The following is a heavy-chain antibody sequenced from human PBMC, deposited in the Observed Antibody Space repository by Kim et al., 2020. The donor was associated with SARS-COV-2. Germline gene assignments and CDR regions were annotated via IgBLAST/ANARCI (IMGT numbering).Heavy chain of an antibody. J-gene: IGHJ6*02. V-gene: IGHV3-73*01. Sequence: GGSLRLSCAASGFTFSGSAMHWVRQASGKGLEWVGRIRSKANSYATAYAASVKGRFTISRDDSKNTAYLQMNSLKTEDTAVYYCTRHPPGIAAAGNYYGMDVWGQGTTVTVSS. CDR3: TRHPPGIAAAGNYYGMDV. CDR1: GFTFSGSA. D-gene: IGHD6-13*01. CDR2: IRSKANSYAT.